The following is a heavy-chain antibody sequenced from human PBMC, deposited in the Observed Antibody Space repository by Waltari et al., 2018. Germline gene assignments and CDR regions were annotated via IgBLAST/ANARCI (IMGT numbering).Heavy chain of an antibody. CDR1: GGTFSSYA. V-gene: IGHV1-69*05. Sequence: QVQLVQSGAEVKKPGSSVKVSCKASGGTFSSYAISWVRQAPGQGVEGMVEISLIFGTANYAHKCQGRVTITTDESTSTAYMEIGSLRSEDTAVYYCARDRGGAAAGQGPYYFDYWGQGTLVTVSS. CDR3: ARDRGGAAAGQGPYYFDY. CDR2: ISLIFGTA. D-gene: IGHD6-13*01. J-gene: IGHJ4*02.